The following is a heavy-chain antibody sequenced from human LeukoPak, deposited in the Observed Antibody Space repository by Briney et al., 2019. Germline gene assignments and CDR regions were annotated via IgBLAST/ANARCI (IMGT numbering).Heavy chain of an antibody. CDR2: IRPDGDKT. Sequence: GGSLRLSCAASGFTFSTYAITWVRQGPGKGLEWVSAIRPDGDKTYYANSVRGRFTISRDNSKDTVYLQINGLRVEDTAVYYCAREQSGTRGWYTVDYWGQGTLVTVSS. D-gene: IGHD6-19*01. CDR1: GFTFSTYA. V-gene: IGHV3-23*01. J-gene: IGHJ4*02. CDR3: AREQSGTRGWYTVDY.